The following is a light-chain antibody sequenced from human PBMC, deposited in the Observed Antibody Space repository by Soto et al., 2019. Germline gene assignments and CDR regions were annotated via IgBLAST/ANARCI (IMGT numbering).Light chain of an antibody. CDR3: QQYNSYPLT. CDR2: GAS. J-gene: IGKJ4*01. Sequence: DVQMTQSPSSLSASVGDSVTITCRASQDINSDLAWYQQRPGEAPKSLIFGASNLLDGVSSKFSGSGSGSEFTLTISSLEVEDFATYFCQQYNSYPLTFGGGTKLEI. CDR1: QDINSD. V-gene: IGKV1-16*02.